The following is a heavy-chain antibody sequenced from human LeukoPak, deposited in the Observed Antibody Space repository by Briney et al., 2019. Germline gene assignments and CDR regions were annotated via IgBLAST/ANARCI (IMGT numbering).Heavy chain of an antibody. CDR1: GGSISSYY. D-gene: IGHD3-10*01. CDR3: ASLLGSNYYGSGSPRGYDAFDI. CDR2: IYYTGST. Sequence: SETLSLTCTVSGGSISSYYWSWIRQPPGKGLEWIGYIYYTGSTNYNPSLKSRVTISVDTSKNQFSLKLSSVTAADTAVYYYASLLGSNYYGSGSPRGYDAFDIWGQGTMVTVSS. J-gene: IGHJ3*02. V-gene: IGHV4-59*01.